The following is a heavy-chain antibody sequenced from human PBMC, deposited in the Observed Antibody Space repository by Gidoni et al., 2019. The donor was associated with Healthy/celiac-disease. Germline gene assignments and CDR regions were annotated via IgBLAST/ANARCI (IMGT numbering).Heavy chain of an antibody. CDR3: AKAITMIVLDFDY. V-gene: IGHV3-23*01. J-gene: IGHJ4*02. Sequence: EVKLLESGGGLVQPGGSLRLRCAASGFTFSSYAMSWARQAPGKGLEWVSAISGSGGSTYYADSVKDRFTISRDNSKNTLYLQMNSLRAEDTAVYYCAKAITMIVLDFDYWGQGTLVTVSS. D-gene: IGHD3-22*01. CDR2: ISGSGGST. CDR1: GFTFSSYA.